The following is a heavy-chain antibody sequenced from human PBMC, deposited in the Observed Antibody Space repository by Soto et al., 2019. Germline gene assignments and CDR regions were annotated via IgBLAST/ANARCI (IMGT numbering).Heavy chain of an antibody. CDR1: GDSVSSNSAA. D-gene: IGHD6-13*01. CDR3: AASIAAAGTSPIYYYYGMDV. V-gene: IGHV6-1*01. J-gene: IGHJ6*02. Sequence: PSQTLSLTCAISGDSVSSNSAAWNWIRHSPSRGLDLLGRTYYRSKWYNDYAVSVKSRITINPDTSKNQFSLQLNSVTPEDTAVYYCAASIAAAGTSPIYYYYGMDVWGQGTTVTVSS. CDR2: TYYRSKWYN.